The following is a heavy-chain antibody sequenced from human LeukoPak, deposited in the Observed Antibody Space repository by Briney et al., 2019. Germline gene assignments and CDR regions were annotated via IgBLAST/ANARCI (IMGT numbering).Heavy chain of an antibody. J-gene: IGHJ4*02. Sequence: PGASLQISCKGSGSSFTSYWIGWVRQLPGKGLEWMGIIYPGDSDTRYSPSFQGQVTISADKSISAAYLQWSSLKASDTAMYYCARLVIWSGKYYFDYWGQGTLVTVSS. CDR1: GSSFTSYW. V-gene: IGHV5-51*01. D-gene: IGHD1-14*01. CDR3: ARLVIWSGKYYFDY. CDR2: IYPGDSDT.